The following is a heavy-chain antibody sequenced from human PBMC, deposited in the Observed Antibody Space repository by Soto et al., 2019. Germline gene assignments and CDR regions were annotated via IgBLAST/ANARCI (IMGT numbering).Heavy chain of an antibody. CDR1: GFTFSSYG. CDR2: ISYDGSNK. CDR3: AKETTNQEWLSDYYYGMDV. Sequence: GSLRLSCAASGFTFSSYGMHWVRQAPGKGLEWVAVISYDGSNKYYADSVKGRFTISRDNSKNTLYLQMNSLRAEDTAVYYCAKETTNQEWLSDYYYGMDVWGQGTTVTVSS. J-gene: IGHJ6*02. D-gene: IGHD3-3*01. V-gene: IGHV3-30*18.